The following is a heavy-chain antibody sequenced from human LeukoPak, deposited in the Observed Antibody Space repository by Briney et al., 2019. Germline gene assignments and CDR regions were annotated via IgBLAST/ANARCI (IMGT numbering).Heavy chain of an antibody. CDR1: GYTLTELS. Sequence: ASVKVSCKVSGYTLTELSMHWVRQAPGQGLEWMGWINPNSGKTNYPQKFQGRVTMTRDTSISSAYMELSRLRSDDTAVYYCARVRDNYGMDVWGQGTTVIVSS. V-gene: IGHV1-2*02. CDR2: INPNSGKT. J-gene: IGHJ6*02. D-gene: IGHD5-24*01. CDR3: ARVRDNYGMDV.